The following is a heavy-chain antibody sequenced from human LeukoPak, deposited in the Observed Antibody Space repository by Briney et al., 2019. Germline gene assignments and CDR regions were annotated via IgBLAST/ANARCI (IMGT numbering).Heavy chain of an antibody. J-gene: IGHJ6*04. Sequence: SVKVSCKASGGTFSSYAISWVRQAPGQGLEWMGGIIPIFGTANYAQKFQGRVTITTDESTSTAYMELSSLRSEDTAVYYCASTEGYCSSTSCSLDVWGKGTTVTVSS. CDR2: IIPIFGTA. CDR1: GGTFSSYA. V-gene: IGHV1-69*05. D-gene: IGHD2-2*01. CDR3: ASTEGYCSSTSCSLDV.